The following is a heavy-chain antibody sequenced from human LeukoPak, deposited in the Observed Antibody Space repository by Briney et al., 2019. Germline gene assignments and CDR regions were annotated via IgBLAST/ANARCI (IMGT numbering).Heavy chain of an antibody. CDR2: FDPEDGET. D-gene: IGHD3-3*01. Sequence: ASVKVSCKVSGYTLTELSMHWVRQAPGKGLEWMGGFDPEDGETIYAQKFQGRVTMTEDTSTDTAYMELSSLRSEDTAVYYCATGNAIFGVVTVNIFDYWGQGTLVTVSS. V-gene: IGHV1-24*01. J-gene: IGHJ4*02. CDR3: ATGNAIFGVVTVNIFDY. CDR1: GYTLTELS.